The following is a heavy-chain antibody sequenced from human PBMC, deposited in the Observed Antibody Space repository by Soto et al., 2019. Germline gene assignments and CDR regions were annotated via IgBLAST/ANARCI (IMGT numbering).Heavy chain of an antibody. D-gene: IGHD3-22*01. CDR1: GFTFRSYG. J-gene: IGHJ5*02. V-gene: IGHV3-30*18. Sequence: HPGGVLRLACSASGFTFRSYGMHWVRQAPGKGLEWVAVISYDGSNKYYADSVKGRFTISRDNSKNTLYLQMNSLRAEDTAVYYCAKDPVPLGGGYYPNWFDPWGQGTLV. CDR3: AKDPVPLGGGYYPNWFDP. CDR2: ISYDGSNK.